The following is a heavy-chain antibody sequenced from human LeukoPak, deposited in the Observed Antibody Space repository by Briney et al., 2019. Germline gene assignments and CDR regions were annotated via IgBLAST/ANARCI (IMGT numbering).Heavy chain of an antibody. V-gene: IGHV4-59*01. CDR2: IYYSGST. J-gene: IGHJ5*02. Sequence: PSETLSLTCTVSGGSISSYYWSWIRQPPGKGLEWIGYIYYSGSTNYNPSLKSRVTISVDTSKNQFSLKLSSVTAADTAVYYCASHGRGGGGILTLFDPWGQGTLVTVSS. CDR3: ASHGRGGGGILTLFDP. D-gene: IGHD3-16*01. CDR1: GGSISSYY.